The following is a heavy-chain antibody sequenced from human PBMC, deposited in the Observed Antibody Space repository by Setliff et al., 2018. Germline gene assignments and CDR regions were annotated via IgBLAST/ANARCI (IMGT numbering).Heavy chain of an antibody. Sequence: PSETLSLTCTVSGDSVSSRTYYWGWVRQPAGKGLEWIGQIYTSWSTIYNPSLQSRLTISLDTSKNQFSLSLNSVTAADTAVYFCARMSGFQYMDVWGKGTTVTVS. J-gene: IGHJ6*03. CDR1: GDSVSSRTYY. CDR3: ARMSGFQYMDV. D-gene: IGHD3-3*01. CDR2: IYTSWST. V-gene: IGHV4-61*09.